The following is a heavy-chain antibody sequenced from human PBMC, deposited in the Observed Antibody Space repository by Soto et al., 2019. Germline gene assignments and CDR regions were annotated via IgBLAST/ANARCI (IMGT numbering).Heavy chain of an antibody. CDR3: AKGGITGNGIFDS. D-gene: IGHD1-20*01. Sequence: EVQLVESGRGLVQPGRSLRLSCAASGFTFDDYAMHWVRQAPGKGLEWVSGISWSSVRIGYADSVQGRVTISRDNAKKSLYLQMNSLRTEDTALYYCAKGGITGNGIFDSWGQGTLVTVSS. CDR1: GFTFDDYA. J-gene: IGHJ4*02. V-gene: IGHV3-9*01. CDR2: ISWSSVRI.